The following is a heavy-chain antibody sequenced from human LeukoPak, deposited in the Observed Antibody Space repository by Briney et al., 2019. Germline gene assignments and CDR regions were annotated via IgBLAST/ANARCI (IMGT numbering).Heavy chain of an antibody. J-gene: IGHJ4*02. CDR2: ISGSGGST. Sequence: GGSLRLSCAAPGFTFSSYAMSWVRQAPGKGLEWVSAISGSGGSTYYADSVKGRFTISRDNSKNTLYLQMNSLRAEDTAVYYCAKDRGVTAVADPFDYWGQGTLVTVSS. CDR3: AKDRGVTAVADPFDY. CDR1: GFTFSSYA. V-gene: IGHV3-23*01. D-gene: IGHD6-19*01.